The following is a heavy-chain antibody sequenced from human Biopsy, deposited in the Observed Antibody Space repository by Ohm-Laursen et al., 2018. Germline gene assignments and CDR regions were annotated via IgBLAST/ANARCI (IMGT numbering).Heavy chain of an antibody. D-gene: IGHD3-22*01. CDR2: ISYDGSNE. CDR1: GFTFSNYG. V-gene: IGHV3-33*01. J-gene: IGHJ4*02. CDR3: AREWIDDSSDYYSYYFDY. Sequence: SLRLSCAASGFTFSNYGVDWVRQAPGKGLEWVAGISYDGSNEYYGDSVKGRFSISRDNSKNTLHLQMNSLRAEDTAVYYCAREWIDDSSDYYSYYFDYRGQGTLVTVSS.